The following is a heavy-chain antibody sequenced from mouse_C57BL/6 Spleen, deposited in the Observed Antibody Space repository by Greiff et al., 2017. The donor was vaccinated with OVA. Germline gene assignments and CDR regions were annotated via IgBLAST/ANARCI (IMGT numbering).Heavy chain of an antibody. Sequence: EVNLVESGGGLVKPGGSLKLSCAASGFTFSDYGMHWVRQAPEKGLEWVAYISSGSSTIYYADTVKGRFTISRDNAKNTLFLQMTSLRSEDTAMYYCARSIYDGYLFAYWGQGTLVTVSA. CDR3: ARSIYDGYLFAY. D-gene: IGHD2-3*01. CDR1: GFTFSDYG. CDR2: ISSGSSTI. J-gene: IGHJ3*01. V-gene: IGHV5-17*01.